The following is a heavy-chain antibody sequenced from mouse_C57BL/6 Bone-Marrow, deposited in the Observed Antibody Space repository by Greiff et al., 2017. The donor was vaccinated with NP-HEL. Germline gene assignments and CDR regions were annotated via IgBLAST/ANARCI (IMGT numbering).Heavy chain of an antibody. CDR3: ARPPYYYGSSYDY. CDR1: GYTFTSYW. J-gene: IGHJ2*01. CDR2: IYPGSGST. D-gene: IGHD1-1*01. V-gene: IGHV1-55*01. Sequence: QVQLQQPGAELVKPGASVKMSCKASGYTFTSYWITWVKQRPGQGLEWIGDIYPGSGSTNYNEKFKSKATLTVETSSSTAYMQLSSLTSEDSAVYYCARPPYYYGSSYDYWGQGTTLTVSS.